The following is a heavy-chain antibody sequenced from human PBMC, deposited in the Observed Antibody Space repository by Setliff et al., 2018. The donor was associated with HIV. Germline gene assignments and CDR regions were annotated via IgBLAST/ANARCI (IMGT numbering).Heavy chain of an antibody. Sequence: SETLSLTCAVYGGSLTNYYWSWIRQSPGKGLEWIGEITDDGTATYTSSLKSRVTMSVDTSKNHFSLKLSSVTAADTAMYFCARQPPLSVLQVWFDDYWGQGTLVTVSS. V-gene: IGHV4-34*01. CDR2: ITDDGTA. D-gene: IGHD3-10*01. CDR3: ARQPPLSVLQVWFDDY. J-gene: IGHJ4*02. CDR1: GGSLTNYY.